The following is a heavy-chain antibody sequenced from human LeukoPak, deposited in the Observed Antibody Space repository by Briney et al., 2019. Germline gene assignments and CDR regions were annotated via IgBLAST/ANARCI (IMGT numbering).Heavy chain of an antibody. D-gene: IGHD3-22*01. Sequence: SETLSLTCTVSGGSISSYYWSWIRQPAGKGPEWIGRIYTSGSTNYNPSLKSRVTMSVDTSKNQFSLKLSSVTAADTAVYYCAREADSSGYYDAFDIWGQGTMVTVSS. CDR2: IYTSGST. V-gene: IGHV4-4*07. CDR3: AREADSSGYYDAFDI. CDR1: GGSISSYY. J-gene: IGHJ3*02.